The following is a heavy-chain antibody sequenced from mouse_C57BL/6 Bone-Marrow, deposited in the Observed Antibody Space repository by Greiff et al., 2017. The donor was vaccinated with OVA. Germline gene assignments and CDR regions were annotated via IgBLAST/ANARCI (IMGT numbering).Heavy chain of an antibody. D-gene: IGHD5-1-1*01. J-gene: IGHJ4*01. Sequence: EVKLVESGGGLVKPGGSLKLSCAASGFTFSSYAMSWVRQTPEKRLEWVAPISDGGSYTYYPDNVKGRFTISRDNAKNNLYLQMSHLKSEDTAMYYYAIPRYRYAMDYWGQGTSVTVST. CDR1: GFTFSSYA. V-gene: IGHV5-4*03. CDR3: AIPRYRYAMDY. CDR2: ISDGGSYT.